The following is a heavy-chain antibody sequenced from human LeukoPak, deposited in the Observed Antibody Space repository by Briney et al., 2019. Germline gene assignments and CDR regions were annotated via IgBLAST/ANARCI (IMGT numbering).Heavy chain of an antibody. D-gene: IGHD2-15*01. CDR2: INPNSGGT. J-gene: IGHJ5*02. CDR1: GYTFTSYY. CDR3: ATVVVGRNWFDP. V-gene: IGHV1-2*02. Sequence: ASVKVSCKASGYTFTSYYIHWVRQAPGQGLEWMGWINPNSGGTNYAQKFQGRVTMTRDTSISTAYMELSRLRSDDTAIYYCATVVVGRNWFDPWGQGTLVTVSS.